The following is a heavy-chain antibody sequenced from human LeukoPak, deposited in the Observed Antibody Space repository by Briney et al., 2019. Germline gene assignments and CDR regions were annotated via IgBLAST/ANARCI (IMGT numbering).Heavy chain of an antibody. V-gene: IGHV4-38-2*02. Sequence: PSETLSLTCTVSGYSISSGYYWGWIRQPPGKGLEWIGSIYHSGSTYYNPSLKSRVTKSVDTSKNQFSLKLSSVTAADTAVYYCARVLTYYDFWSGYGGWRDFDYWGQGTLVTVSS. D-gene: IGHD3-3*01. J-gene: IGHJ4*02. CDR3: ARVLTYYDFWSGYGGWRDFDY. CDR2: IYHSGST. CDR1: GYSISSGYY.